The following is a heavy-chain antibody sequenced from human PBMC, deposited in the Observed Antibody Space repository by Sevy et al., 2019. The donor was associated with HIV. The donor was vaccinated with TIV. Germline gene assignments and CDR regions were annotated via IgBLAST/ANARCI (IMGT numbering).Heavy chain of an antibody. J-gene: IGHJ3*02. CDR1: GFTFSSYS. CDR2: ISSSSSYI. V-gene: IGHV3-21*01. CDR3: ARDRRQRDDYNSDAFDI. D-gene: IGHD4-4*01. Sequence: GGSLRLSCAASGFTFSSYSMNWVRQAPGKGLEWVSSISSSSSYIYYADSVKGRFTISRDNAKNSLYLQMNSLRAEDTAVYYCARDRRQRDDYNSDAFDIWGQGTMVTFSS.